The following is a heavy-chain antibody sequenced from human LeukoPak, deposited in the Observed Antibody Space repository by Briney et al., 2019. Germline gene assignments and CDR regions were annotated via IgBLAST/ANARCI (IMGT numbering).Heavy chain of an antibody. J-gene: IGHJ4*02. D-gene: IGHD3-16*01. CDR1: GFTFSSYW. CDR2: INSDGSST. CDR3: ARGGDPYYFDY. Sequence: GGSLRLSCAASGFTFSSYWMHWVRQAPGKGLVWVSRINSDGSSTSYAASVKGRFTISRDNAKNTLYLQMNSLRAEDTAVYYCARGGDPYYFDYWGQGTLVTVSS. V-gene: IGHV3-74*01.